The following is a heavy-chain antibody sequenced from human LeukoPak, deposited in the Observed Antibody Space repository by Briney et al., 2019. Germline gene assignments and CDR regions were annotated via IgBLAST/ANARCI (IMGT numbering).Heavy chain of an antibody. CDR2: INHSGNT. CDR3: ATLLRGSDNLDY. V-gene: IGHV4-34*01. D-gene: IGHD2-15*01. J-gene: IGHJ4*02. CDR1: GGSFSGYY. Sequence: SETLSLTCAVYGGSFSGYYWSWIRQPPGKGLEWIGEINHSGNTNYNPSLKSRVTISVDTSKNQFSLKLSSVTAADTAVYYCATLLRGSDNLDYWGQGTLVTVSS.